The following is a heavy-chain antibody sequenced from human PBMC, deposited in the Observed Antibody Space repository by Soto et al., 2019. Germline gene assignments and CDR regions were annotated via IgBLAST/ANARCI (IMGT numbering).Heavy chain of an antibody. CDR3: ARGSYYYDSRGYYPS. D-gene: IGHD3-22*01. Sequence: SETLSLTCTVAGDNLINGIYYWSWLRQPPGKGLEWIGYIYYSGSTYYNPSLKSRVTISVDTSKNQFSLKLSSVTAAHTAVYFCARGSYYYDSRGYYPSWGRGTRVTVS. V-gene: IGHV4-30-4*01. CDR2: IYYSGST. J-gene: IGHJ5*02. CDR1: GDNLINGIYY.